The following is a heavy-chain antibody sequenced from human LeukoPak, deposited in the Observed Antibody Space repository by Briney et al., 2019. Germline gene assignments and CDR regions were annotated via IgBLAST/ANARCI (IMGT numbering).Heavy chain of an antibody. CDR2: ISSGGST. CDR1: GFTVSSDY. J-gene: IGHJ4*02. CDR3: GRVGDGYNDNY. Sequence: PGGSLRLSCAASGFTVSSDYMGWVRQAPEKGLEWVSLISSGGSTYSADSLKGRFTISRDNSKNTLYPQMNSLRAEDTAVYYCGRVGDGYNDNYWGQGTLVTVSS. D-gene: IGHD5-24*01. V-gene: IGHV3-66*01.